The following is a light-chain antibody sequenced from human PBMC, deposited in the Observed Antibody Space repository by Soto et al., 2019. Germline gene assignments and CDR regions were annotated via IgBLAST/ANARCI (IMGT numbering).Light chain of an antibody. Sequence: EIVMTQSPATLSVSPGERATLSCRASQSVSSDLAWYQQKPGQAPRLLIYGASTRATGIPARCRGSGSETEYTLTIRGLQSEDFELYNRQQYNNSPSTFGPGTTLAIK. CDR3: QQYNNSPST. CDR2: GAS. V-gene: IGKV3-15*01. CDR1: QSVSSD. J-gene: IGKJ2*01.